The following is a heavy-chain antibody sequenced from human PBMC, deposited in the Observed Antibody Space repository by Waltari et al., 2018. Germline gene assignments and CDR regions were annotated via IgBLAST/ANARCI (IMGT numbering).Heavy chain of an antibody. CDR3: ARGSGWVFDY. D-gene: IGHD6-19*01. CDR1: GFTFSNNW. V-gene: IGHV3-7*03. J-gene: IGHJ4*02. CDR2: RKGDGSEG. Sequence: EVQLVESGGGLVQPGGSLRLSCAASGFTFSNNWMAWVRQAPGKGLEWVAIRKGDGSEGHYVDSGKGRFTISRDNPKNSQYLQMNSLRADDTAVYYCARGSGWVFDYWGQGTVVTVSS.